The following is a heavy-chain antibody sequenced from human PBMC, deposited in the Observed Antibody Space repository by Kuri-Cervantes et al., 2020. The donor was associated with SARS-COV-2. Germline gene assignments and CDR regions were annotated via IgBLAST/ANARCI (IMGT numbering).Heavy chain of an antibody. CDR2: ISWNSGSK. CDR3: AKDVIGRSRTRSFWYFDL. Sequence: SLKLSCAASGFTFDDYAMHWVRQAPGKGLEWGSGISWNSGSKDYADSVKGRFTISRDNAKNSLYLQMNSLSAEDMALSYFAKDVIGRSRTRSFWYFDLWGHGTLVTVSS. V-gene: IGHV3-9*03. D-gene: IGHD2-2*01. J-gene: IGHJ2*01. CDR1: GFTFDDYA.